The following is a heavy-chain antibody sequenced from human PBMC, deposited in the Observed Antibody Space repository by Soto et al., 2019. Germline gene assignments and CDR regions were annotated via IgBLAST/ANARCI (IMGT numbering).Heavy chain of an antibody. CDR1: GFTFSSYA. CDR2: ISGSGGST. CDR3: ANSDLGYCISTRCYSPDAFDI. D-gene: IGHD2-2*01. V-gene: IGHV3-23*01. Sequence: EVQLLESGGGLVQPGGSLRLSCAASGFTFSSYAMSWVRQAPGKGLEWVSAISGSGGSTYYADSVKGRFTISRDNSKKPLYLQMNSLRAEDTAVYYCANSDLGYCISTRCYSPDAFDIWGQGTMVTVSS. J-gene: IGHJ3*02.